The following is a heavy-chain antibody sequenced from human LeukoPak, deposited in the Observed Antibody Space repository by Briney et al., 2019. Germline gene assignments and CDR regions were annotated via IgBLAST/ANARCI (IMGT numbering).Heavy chain of an antibody. V-gene: IGHV4-38-2*01. CDR1: GYSISSGSY. Sequence: SETLSLTCAVSGYSISSGSYWGWIRQPPGKGLEWIGSIYHSGTYYNPSLESRVTISVDPPKNQFSLQLSSVTAADTAVYYCARGDNYYDSSGYLDWGQGTLVTVSS. CDR2: IYHSGT. D-gene: IGHD3-22*01. CDR3: ARGDNYYDSSGYLD. J-gene: IGHJ4*02.